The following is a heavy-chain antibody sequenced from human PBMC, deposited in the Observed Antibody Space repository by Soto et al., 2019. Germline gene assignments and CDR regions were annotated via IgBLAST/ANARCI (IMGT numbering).Heavy chain of an antibody. CDR1: GFAFSSYW. CDR3: ASVRSELGPLDF. J-gene: IGHJ4*02. CDR2: IKQDGSGK. Sequence: EVHLVESGGGLVQPGGSLRLSCAASGFAFSSYWMSWVRQAPGKGLEWVANIKQDGSGKYYVDSVMGRFTISRDNAENSLYLQMNGLRSEYTAVYYCASVRSELGPLDFWGQGTLVTVSS. V-gene: IGHV3-7*05. D-gene: IGHD3-10*02.